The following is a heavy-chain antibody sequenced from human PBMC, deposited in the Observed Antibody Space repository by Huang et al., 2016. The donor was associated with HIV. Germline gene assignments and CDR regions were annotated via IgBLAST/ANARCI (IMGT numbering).Heavy chain of an antibody. D-gene: IGHD6-13*01. V-gene: IGHV4-39*01. J-gene: IGHJ4*02. CDR1: GDFISSTNYY. CDR3: ASQHIGAAATWF. Sequence: QLQLQESGPGQVKPSETLSLTCTVSGDFISSTNYYWGWSRQSPGKGLEWVGSVYQRGSTNYNPSLKSRVTLSVDTSRNQFSLRLNSVTAADTAVYYCASQHIGAAATWFWGRGTQVAVSS. CDR2: VYQRGST.